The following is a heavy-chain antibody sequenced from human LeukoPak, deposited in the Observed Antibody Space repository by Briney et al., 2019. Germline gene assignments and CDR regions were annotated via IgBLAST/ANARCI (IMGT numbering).Heavy chain of an antibody. CDR3: ARGALVRGVFNPLDY. V-gene: IGHV4-59*11. D-gene: IGHD3-10*01. CDR2: TYSSGST. J-gene: IGHJ4*02. CDR1: GGSISSHF. Sequence: KPSETLSLTCTVSGGSISSHFWSWIRQPPGKGLEWIGYTYSSGSTSYNPSLESRVTISVDTSKNQFSLNLNSVTAADTAIYYCARGALVRGVFNPLDYRGQGALVTVSS.